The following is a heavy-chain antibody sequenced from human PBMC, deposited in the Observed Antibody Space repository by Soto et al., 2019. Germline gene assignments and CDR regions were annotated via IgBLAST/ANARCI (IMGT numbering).Heavy chain of an antibody. J-gene: IGHJ4*02. V-gene: IGHV4-59*01. D-gene: IGHD6-13*01. CDR3: ARDRGYEIAAAQGYFDY. CDR1: GCSISSYY. Sequence: PSETLSLTCTVSGCSISSYYWSWIRKPPGKGLEWIGYIYYSGSTNYNPSLKSRVTISVDTSKNQFSLKLSSVTAADTAVYYCARDRGYEIAAAQGYFDYWGQGTLVTVS. CDR2: IYYSGST.